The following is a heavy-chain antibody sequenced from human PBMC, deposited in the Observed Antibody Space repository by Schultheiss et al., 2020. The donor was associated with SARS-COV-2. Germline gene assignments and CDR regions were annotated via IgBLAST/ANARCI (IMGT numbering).Heavy chain of an antibody. V-gene: IGHV1-2*02. CDR1: GYTFTGYY. Sequence: ASVKVSCKASGYTFTGYYMHWVRQAPGQGLEWMGWINPNSGGTNYAQKFQGRVTMTRDTSISTAYMELSRLRSDDTAVYYCARDPWYSSSWLSRAFDIWGQGTRVTVSS. CDR3: ARDPWYSSSWLSRAFDI. D-gene: IGHD6-13*01. CDR2: INPNSGGT. J-gene: IGHJ3*02.